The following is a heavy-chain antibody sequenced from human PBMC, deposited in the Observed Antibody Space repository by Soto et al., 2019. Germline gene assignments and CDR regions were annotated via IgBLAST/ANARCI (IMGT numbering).Heavy chain of an antibody. CDR1: GFTFSSYG. CDR3: AGPESMDV. V-gene: IGHV3-30*03. CDR2: ISYDGSNK. Sequence: GGSLRLSCAASGFTFSSYGMHWVRQAPGKGLEWVAVISYDGSNKYYADSVKGRFAISRDNSKNTLYLQMNSLRAEDTAVYYSAGPESMDVWGQGTTLTVSS. J-gene: IGHJ6*02.